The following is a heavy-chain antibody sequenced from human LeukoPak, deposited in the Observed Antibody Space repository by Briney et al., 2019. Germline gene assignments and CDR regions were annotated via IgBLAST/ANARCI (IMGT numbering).Heavy chain of an antibody. V-gene: IGHV3-33*06. CDR3: AKYWAILGVVTSPIDY. D-gene: IGHD3-3*01. CDR2: IWYDGSNK. CDR1: GFTFSSYG. J-gene: IGHJ4*02. Sequence: TGRSLRLSCAASGFTFSSYGMHWVRQAPGKGLEWVAVIWYDGSNKYYADSVKGRFTISRDNSKNTLYLQMNSLGAEDTAVYYCAKYWAILGVVTSPIDYWGQGTLVTVSS.